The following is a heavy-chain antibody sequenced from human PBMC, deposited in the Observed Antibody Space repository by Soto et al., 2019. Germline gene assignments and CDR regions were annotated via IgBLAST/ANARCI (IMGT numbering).Heavy chain of an antibody. V-gene: IGHV3-23*01. CDR2: ISASGGST. J-gene: IGHJ3*02. D-gene: IGHD1-26*01. Sequence: GGSLRLSCAASGFTFSSYAMNWVRQAPGKGLEWVSAISASGGSTYYVDSVKGRFTISRDNSQNTLYLQMNSLRAEDTAVYHCAKRVTTISRADAFDIWGQGTMVTVSS. CDR3: AKRVTTISRADAFDI. CDR1: GFTFSSYA.